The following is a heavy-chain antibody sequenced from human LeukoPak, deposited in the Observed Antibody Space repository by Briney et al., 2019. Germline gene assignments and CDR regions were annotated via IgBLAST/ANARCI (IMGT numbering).Heavy chain of an antibody. CDR1: GGSISSYY. CDR3: ARGAAGTRRGFDD. J-gene: IGHJ5*02. D-gene: IGHD6-13*01. Sequence: SETLSLTCTVSGGSISSYYWSWIRQPPGKGLEWIGYIYYSGSTNYNPSLKSRVTISVDTSKNQFPLKLSSVTAADTAVYYCARGAAGTRRGFDDWGQGTLVTVSS. CDR2: IYYSGST. V-gene: IGHV4-59*01.